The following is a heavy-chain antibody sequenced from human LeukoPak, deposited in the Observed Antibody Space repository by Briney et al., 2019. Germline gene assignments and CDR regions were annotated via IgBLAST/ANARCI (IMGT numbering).Heavy chain of an antibody. CDR1: GGSISSYY. D-gene: IGHD1-14*01. CDR2: IYYSGST. Sequence: PSETLSLTCTVSGGSISSYYWSWIRQPPGKGLEWIGYIYYSGSTNYNPSLKSRVTISVDTSKNQFSLKLSSVTAADTAVYYCARSNPTGAFDIWGQGTMVTVSS. J-gene: IGHJ3*02. V-gene: IGHV4-59*01. CDR3: ARSNPTGAFDI.